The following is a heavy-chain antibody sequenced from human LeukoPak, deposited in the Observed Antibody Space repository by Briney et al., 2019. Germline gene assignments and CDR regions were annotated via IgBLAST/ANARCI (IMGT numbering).Heavy chain of an antibody. Sequence: GGSLRLSCAASGFIFNSYAMHWVRQAPGKGLEWVAVISYDGSTEYYADSVKGRFTISRDNSRNTLYLQMNSLRAEDTAVYYCAKDHDILTGYYGYWGQGTLVTVSS. CDR3: AKDHDILTGYYGY. D-gene: IGHD3-9*01. CDR2: ISYDGSTE. CDR1: GFIFNSYA. V-gene: IGHV3-30*04. J-gene: IGHJ4*02.